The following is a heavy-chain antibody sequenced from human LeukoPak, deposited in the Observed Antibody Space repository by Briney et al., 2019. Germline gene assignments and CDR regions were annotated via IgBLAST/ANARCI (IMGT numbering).Heavy chain of an antibody. V-gene: IGHV3-23*01. CDR3: AKAVVPAAIHWFDP. CDR1: GFTFSSYG. CDR2: ISGSGGST. Sequence: SGGTLRLSCAASGFTFSSYGMSWVRQAPGKGLEWVSAISGSGGSTYYADSVKGRFTISRDNSKNTLYLQMNSLRAEDTAVYYCAKAVVPAAIHWFDPWGQGTLVTVSS. D-gene: IGHD2-2*01. J-gene: IGHJ5*02.